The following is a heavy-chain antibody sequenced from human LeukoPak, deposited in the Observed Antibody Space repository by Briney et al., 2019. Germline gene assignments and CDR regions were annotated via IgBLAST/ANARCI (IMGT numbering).Heavy chain of an antibody. D-gene: IGHD3-22*01. CDR2: IYYSGGT. V-gene: IGHV4-31*03. J-gene: IGHJ4*02. Sequence: SETLSPTCTVSGGSISSGGYYWSWIRQHPGKGLEWIGYIYYSGGTYYNPSLKSRVTISVDTSKNQFSLKLSSVTAADTAVYYCARDRSDSSGYYLDYWGQGTLVTVSS. CDR3: ARDRSDSSGYYLDY. CDR1: GGSISSGGYY.